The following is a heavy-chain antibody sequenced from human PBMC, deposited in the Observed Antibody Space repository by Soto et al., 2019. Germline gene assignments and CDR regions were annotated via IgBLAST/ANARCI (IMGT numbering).Heavy chain of an antibody. CDR2: IYYSGTT. CDR1: GGSISGYY. J-gene: IGHJ4*02. Sequence: SETLSLTCTVSGGSISGYYWSWIRQPPGKGLEWIGYIYYSGTTNYNPSLKSRVTISVDTSKNQFSLKLTSVTAADTAVYYCARHVGQLNYWGQGTLVTVSS. CDR3: ARHVGQLNY. D-gene: IGHD6-6*01. V-gene: IGHV4-59*01.